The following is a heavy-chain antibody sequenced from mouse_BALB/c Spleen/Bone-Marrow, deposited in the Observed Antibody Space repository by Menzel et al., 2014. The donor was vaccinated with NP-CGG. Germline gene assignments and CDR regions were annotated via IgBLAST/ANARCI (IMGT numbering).Heavy chain of an antibody. CDR2: INPSNGGT. D-gene: IGHD2-1*01. CDR1: GYTFTSYY. V-gene: IGHV1S81*02. J-gene: IGHJ3*01. CDR3: TRSNGNWFAY. Sequence: LQESGAELVKPGASVKLSCKASGYTFTSYYIYWVKQRPGQGLEWIGEINPSNGGTNFNEKFKSKATLTVDKSSSTAYMQLSSLTSEDSAVYYCTRSNGNWFAYWGQGTLVTVPA.